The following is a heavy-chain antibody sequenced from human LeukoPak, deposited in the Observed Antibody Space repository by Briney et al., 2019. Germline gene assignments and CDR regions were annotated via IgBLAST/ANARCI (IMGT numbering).Heavy chain of an antibody. CDR1: GYTLTELS. CDR3: ATPRGGWCSSTSCYTHNWFDP. D-gene: IGHD2-2*02. V-gene: IGHV1-24*01. J-gene: IGHJ5*02. Sequence: ASVKVSCKVSGYTLTELSTHWVRQAPGKGLEWMGGFDPEDGETIYAQKFQGRVTMTEDTSTDTAYMELSSLRSEDTAVYYCATPRGGWCSSTSCYTHNWFDPWGQGTLVTVSS. CDR2: FDPEDGET.